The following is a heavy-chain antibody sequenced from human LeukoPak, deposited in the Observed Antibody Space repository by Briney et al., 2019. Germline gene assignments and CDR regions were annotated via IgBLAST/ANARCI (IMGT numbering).Heavy chain of an antibody. D-gene: IGHD2-2*01. V-gene: IGHV4-34*01. CDR2: INHSGST. J-gene: IGHJ4*02. CDR1: GGSFSGYY. CDR3: AGVVPAVMRYFDY. Sequence: SETLSLTCAVYGGSFSGYYWSWIRQPPGKGLEWIGEINHSGSTNYNPSLKSRVTISVDTSKNQFSLKLSSVTAADTAVYYCAGVVPAVMRYFDYWGQGTLVTVSS.